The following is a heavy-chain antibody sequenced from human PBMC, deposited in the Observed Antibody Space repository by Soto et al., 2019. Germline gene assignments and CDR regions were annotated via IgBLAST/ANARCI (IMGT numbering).Heavy chain of an antibody. Sequence: QVQLLESGPGLVKPSQTLSLTCSVSGDSISTVDYFWALIRQPPGQALEYLGYIYKSATTYYNPSFESRVAISLDTSKSQFSLNVTSVTAADTAVYFCARGRYCLTGRCFPNWFDSWGQGTLVTVSS. CDR3: ARGRYCLTGRCFPNWFDS. V-gene: IGHV4-30-4*01. CDR2: IYKSATT. J-gene: IGHJ5*01. CDR1: GDSISTVDYF. D-gene: IGHD2-15*01.